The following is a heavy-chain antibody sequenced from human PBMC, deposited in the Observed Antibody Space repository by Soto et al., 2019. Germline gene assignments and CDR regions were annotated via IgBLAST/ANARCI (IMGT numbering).Heavy chain of an antibody. V-gene: IGHV3-23*01. J-gene: IGHJ4*02. CDR2: LSGSGGTT. CDR1: GFNFNNYA. D-gene: IGHD3-16*02. CDR3: AKSLNFVGVKPNFDH. Sequence: EVELLESGGGLVQPGGSLRLSCSASGFNFNNYAMNWVRQAPGKGLEWVSVLSGSGGTTYYSDSVSGRSITSRDNSKNMLFLQMNSLRADDTAIYYCAKSLNFVGVKPNFDHWRQGTLVTVSS.